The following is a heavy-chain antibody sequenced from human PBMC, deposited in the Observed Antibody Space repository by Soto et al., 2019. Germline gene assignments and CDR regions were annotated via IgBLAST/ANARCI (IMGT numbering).Heavy chain of an antibody. CDR2: IYHSEST. CDR1: GGSISSDNW. V-gene: IGHV4-4*02. J-gene: IGHJ4*02. Sequence: QVQLQESGPGLVKPSGTLSLTCALSGGSISSDNWWSWVRQPPGKGLEWIGEIYHSESTNYNPSLKSRVAMSVDKSKNQFSLRLSSVTAADTAVYYCTPGDYANDYWGQGTLVTVSS. CDR3: TPGDYANDY. D-gene: IGHD4-17*01.